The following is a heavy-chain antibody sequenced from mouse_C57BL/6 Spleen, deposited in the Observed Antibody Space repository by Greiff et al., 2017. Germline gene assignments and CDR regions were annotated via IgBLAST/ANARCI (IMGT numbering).Heavy chain of an antibody. V-gene: IGHV5-17*01. CDR1: GFTFSDYG. CDR3: ASTMGNYFDY. Sequence: EVKVVESGGGLVKPGGSLKLSCAASGFTFSDYGMHWVRQAPEKGLEWVAYISSGSSTIYYADTVKGRFTISRDNAKNTLFLQMTSLRSEDTAMYYCASTMGNYFDYWGQGTTLTVSS. J-gene: IGHJ2*01. D-gene: IGHD2-1*01. CDR2: ISSGSSTI.